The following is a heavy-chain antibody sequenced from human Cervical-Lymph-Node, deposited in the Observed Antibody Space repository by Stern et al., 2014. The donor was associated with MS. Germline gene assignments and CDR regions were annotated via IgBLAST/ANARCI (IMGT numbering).Heavy chain of an antibody. Sequence: QVQLQESGPGLVKPSGTLSLTCAVSGGSISSSNWWSWVRQPPGKGLEWIGEIYHSGRTNYNPSLKSRVTISVTKSKNQFSRKLSSVTAADTAVYYCARHVEQQLVEIGAYYYYGMDVWGQGTTVTVSS. CDR1: GGSISSSNW. CDR3: ARHVEQQLVEIGAYYYYGMDV. J-gene: IGHJ6*02. V-gene: IGHV4-4*02. CDR2: IYHSGRT. D-gene: IGHD6-13*01.